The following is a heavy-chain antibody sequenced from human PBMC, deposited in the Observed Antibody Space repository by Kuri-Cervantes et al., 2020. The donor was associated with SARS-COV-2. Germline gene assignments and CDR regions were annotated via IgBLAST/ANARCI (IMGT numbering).Heavy chain of an antibody. V-gene: IGHV1-2*02. CDR3: ARKVEVGASRFDP. Sequence: ASVKVSCKASGHTFTSYGISWVRQAPGQGLEWMGWINPNSGGTNYAQKFQGRVTMTRDTSISTAYMELSRLRSDDTAVYYCARKVEVGASRFDPWGQGTLVTVSS. CDR1: GHTFTSYG. D-gene: IGHD1-26*01. J-gene: IGHJ5*02. CDR2: INPNSGGT.